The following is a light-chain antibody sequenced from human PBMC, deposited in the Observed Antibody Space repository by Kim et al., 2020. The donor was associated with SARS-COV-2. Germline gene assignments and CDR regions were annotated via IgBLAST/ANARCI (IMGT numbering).Light chain of an antibody. Sequence: SSELTQDPAVSVALGQTVTISCPGDTLRRYYASWYQQQPGQAPVVVFSGKHYRPSGIPDRFSGSSSGDTASLTITGAQAEDEADYYCTSRDSSPNHWLFG. J-gene: IGLJ2*01. CDR2: GKH. CDR3: TSRDSSPNHWL. V-gene: IGLV3-19*01. CDR1: TLRRYY.